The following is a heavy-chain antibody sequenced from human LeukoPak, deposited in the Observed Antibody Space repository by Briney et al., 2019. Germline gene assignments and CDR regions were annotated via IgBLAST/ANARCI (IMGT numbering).Heavy chain of an antibody. CDR2: VSYDGSIK. CDR1: GFTFSSYA. CDR3: ARDHYSSGPYYFDY. J-gene: IGHJ4*02. D-gene: IGHD6-19*01. V-gene: IGHV3-30-3*01. Sequence: GGSLRLSCAASGFTFSSYALHWVRQAPNKGLEWVAIVSYDGSIKYYADSAKGRFTISRDNSKNTLYLQMNSLRAEDTAVYYCARDHYSSGPYYFDYWGQGTLVTVSS.